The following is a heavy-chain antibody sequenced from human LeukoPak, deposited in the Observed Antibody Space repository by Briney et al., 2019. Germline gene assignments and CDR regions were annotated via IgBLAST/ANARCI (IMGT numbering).Heavy chain of an antibody. V-gene: IGHV4-59*01. D-gene: IGHD6-13*01. Sequence: SSETLSLTCTVSGGSISSYYWSWLRQPPGKGLEWLGYIYYSGSTNYNPSLKSRVTISVDTSKNQFSLKLSSVTAADTAVYYCARDVPGIAAAGSFFDYWGQGTLVTVSS. CDR2: IYYSGST. CDR3: ARDVPGIAAAGSFFDY. CDR1: GGSISSYY. J-gene: IGHJ4*02.